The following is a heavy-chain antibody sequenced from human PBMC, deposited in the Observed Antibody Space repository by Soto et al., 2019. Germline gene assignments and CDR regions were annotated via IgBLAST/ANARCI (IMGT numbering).Heavy chain of an antibody. D-gene: IGHD4-17*01. CDR1: GFPISSPYS. V-gene: IGHV4-38-2*02. CDR3: ARVTMVIRDSDHFGVDV. CDR2: ISHTGTT. Sequence: TLSLTCLVSGFPISSPYSWGWIRQPPGKGLEWIGSISHTGTTSYSPSLTSRVSISVDTSKNQVSLKLTSVTAADTAVYFCARVTMVIRDSDHFGVDVWGHGTTVTVSS. J-gene: IGHJ6*02.